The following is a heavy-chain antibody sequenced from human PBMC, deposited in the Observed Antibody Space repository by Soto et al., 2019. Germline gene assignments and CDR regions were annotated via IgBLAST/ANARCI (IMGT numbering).Heavy chain of an antibody. V-gene: IGHV4-34*01. CDR1: GGSFSGYY. CDR3: ARVPAAIVYWYFDL. J-gene: IGHJ2*01. Sequence: QVQLQQWGAGLLKPSETLSLTCAVYGGSFSGYYWSWIRQPPGKGLEWIGEINHSGSTNYNPSLKSRVTIPVDTSKNQFSLKLSSVTAAGSAVYYCARVPAAIVYWYFDLWGRGTLVTVSS. CDR2: INHSGST. D-gene: IGHD2-2*01.